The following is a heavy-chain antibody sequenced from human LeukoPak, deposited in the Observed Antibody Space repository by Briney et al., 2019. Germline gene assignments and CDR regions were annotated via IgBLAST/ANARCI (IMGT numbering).Heavy chain of an antibody. CDR3: ALSIAAAGTDFDY. CDR2: IYYSGST. V-gene: IGHV4-61*01. CDR1: GGSISTSSYY. D-gene: IGHD6-13*01. J-gene: IGHJ4*02. Sequence: PSETLSLTCTVSGGSISTSSYYWSWIRQPPGKGLEWIGYIYYSGSTNYNPSLKSRVTISVDTSKNQFSLKLSSVTAADTAVYYCALSIAAAGTDFDYWGQGTLVTVSS.